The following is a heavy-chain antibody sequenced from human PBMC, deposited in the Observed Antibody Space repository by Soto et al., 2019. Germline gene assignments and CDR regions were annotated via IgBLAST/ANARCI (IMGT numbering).Heavy chain of an antibody. Sequence: QVQLVQSGAEEKKPGASVELSCKTSGYIFINYYIHWVRQAPGQGLEWVALFNPKSGRTNYAQRLQGRVTVTTDTSTGTVYMELSSLIPEDTAVYYCARDLAAADYWGQGTLVTVSS. CDR3: ARDLAAADY. CDR2: FNPKSGRT. J-gene: IGHJ4*02. CDR1: GYIFINYY. D-gene: IGHD6-13*01. V-gene: IGHV1-46*04.